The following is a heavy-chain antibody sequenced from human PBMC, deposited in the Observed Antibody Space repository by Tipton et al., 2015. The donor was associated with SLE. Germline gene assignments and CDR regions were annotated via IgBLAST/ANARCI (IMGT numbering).Heavy chain of an antibody. V-gene: IGHV4-39*07. CDR1: GGSISSSSYY. D-gene: IGHD4-17*01. Sequence: LRLSCTVSGGSISSSSYYWGWIRQPPGKGLEWIGSIYYSGSTYYNPSLKSRVTISVDTSKNQFSLKLSSVTAADTAVYYCASYDYEGYYFDYWGQGTLVTVSS. CDR3: ASYDYEGYYFDY. CDR2: IYYSGST. J-gene: IGHJ4*02.